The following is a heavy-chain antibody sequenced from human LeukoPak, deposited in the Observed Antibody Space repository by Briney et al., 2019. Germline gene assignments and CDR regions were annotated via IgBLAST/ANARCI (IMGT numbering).Heavy chain of an antibody. J-gene: IGHJ6*02. CDR3: ARRPWGGMDV. D-gene: IGHD1-26*01. V-gene: IGHV4-39*07. CDR2: INYSGST. CDR1: GGSVSSTTYF. Sequence: SETLSLTCTVSGGSVSSTTYFWSWIRQPPGKGLEWIASINYSGSTYYNPSLKSRVTISVDTSENQFSLKLSSVTAADTAVYYCARRPWGGMDVWGQGTTVTVSS.